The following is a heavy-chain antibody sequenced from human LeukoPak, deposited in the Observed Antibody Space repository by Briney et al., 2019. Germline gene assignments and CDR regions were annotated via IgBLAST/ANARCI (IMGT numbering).Heavy chain of an antibody. J-gene: IGHJ5*02. CDR1: GGSISSHY. Sequence: SETLSLTCTVSGGSISSHYWSWIRQPPGKGLEWIGYIYYSGSTNYNPSLKSRVTISVDTSKNQFSLKLSSVTAADSAVYYCARENEGYCSSNSCFSNWFDPWGQGTLVTLSS. V-gene: IGHV4-59*11. D-gene: IGHD2-2*01. CDR2: IYYSGST. CDR3: ARENEGYCSSNSCFSNWFDP.